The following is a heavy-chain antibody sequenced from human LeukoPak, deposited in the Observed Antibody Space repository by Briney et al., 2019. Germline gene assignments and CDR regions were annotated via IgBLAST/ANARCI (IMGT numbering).Heavy chain of an antibody. V-gene: IGHV3-53*01. D-gene: IGHD6-19*01. CDR2: IYSDGTT. J-gene: IGHJ6*02. Sequence: GGSLRLSCVASGFTLRVNYMTWVRQTPGRGLEWVSVIYSDGTTKYADSAKGRFTISRDNSKSMVYLQMDRLRAEDTAVYYCARCKGGWSDHFYGMDVWGQGTTVTVSS. CDR1: GFTLRVNY. CDR3: ARCKGGWSDHFYGMDV.